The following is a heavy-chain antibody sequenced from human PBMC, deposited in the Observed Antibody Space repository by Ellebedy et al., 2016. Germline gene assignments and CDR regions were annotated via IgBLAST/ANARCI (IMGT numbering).Heavy chain of an antibody. CDR2: INPNSGGT. CDR1: GYTFTGYY. CDR3: ARDRLVVGANLRYYGMDV. V-gene: IGHV1-2*02. Sequence: ASVKVSCXASGYTFTGYYMHWVRQAPGQGLEWMGWINPNSGGTNYAQKFQGRVTMTRDTSISTAYMELSRLRSDDTAVYYCARDRLVVGANLRYYGMDVWGQGTTVTVSS. D-gene: IGHD1-26*01. J-gene: IGHJ6*02.